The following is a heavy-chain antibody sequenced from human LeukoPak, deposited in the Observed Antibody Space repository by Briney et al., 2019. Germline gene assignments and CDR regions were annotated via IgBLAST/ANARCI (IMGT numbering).Heavy chain of an antibody. J-gene: IGHJ4*02. CDR2: ISSSGSTI. CDR3: AREPPQYSSGWFSFAY. CDR1: GFTFSSYE. D-gene: IGHD6-19*01. V-gene: IGHV3-48*03. Sequence: GGSLRLSCAASGFTFSSYEMNWVRQAPGKGLGWVSYISSSGSTIYYADSVKGRFTISRDNAKNSLYLQMNSLRAEDTAVYYCAREPPQYSSGWFSFAYWGQGTLVTVSS.